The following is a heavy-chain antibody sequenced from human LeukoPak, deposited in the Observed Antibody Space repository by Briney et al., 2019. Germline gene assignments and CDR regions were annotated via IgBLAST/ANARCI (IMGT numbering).Heavy chain of an antibody. J-gene: IGHJ5*02. V-gene: IGHV3-21*04. CDR1: GFTFSSYS. CDR2: ISSSSSYI. Sequence: GGSLRLSCAASGFTFSSYSMNWVRQAPGKGLEWVSSISSSSSYIYYADSVKGRFTISRDNSKNTLYLQMNSLRAEDTAVYYCAKDGGTRPGNWFDPWGQGTLVTVSS. CDR3: AKDGGTRPGNWFDP. D-gene: IGHD1-14*01.